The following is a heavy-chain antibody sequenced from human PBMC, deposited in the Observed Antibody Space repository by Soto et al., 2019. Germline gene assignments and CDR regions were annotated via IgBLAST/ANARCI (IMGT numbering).Heavy chain of an antibody. CDR1: GDSVSSNSAA. D-gene: IGHD6-6*01. CDR3: ARGDIAARPEHYYYYYCMDV. V-gene: IGHV6-1*01. CDR2: TYYRSRWYN. Sequence: PSQTLSLTCAISGDSVSSNSAAWNWIRQSPSGGLEWLGRTYYRSRWYNDYAVSVRSRITINPDTSKNQFSLHLNSVTPADTAVYYCARGDIAARPEHYYYYYCMDVWGKGTTVTVSS. J-gene: IGHJ6*03.